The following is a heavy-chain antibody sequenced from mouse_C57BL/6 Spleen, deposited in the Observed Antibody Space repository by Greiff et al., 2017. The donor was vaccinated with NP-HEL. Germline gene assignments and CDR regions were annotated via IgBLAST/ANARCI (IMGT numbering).Heavy chain of an antibody. CDR1: GYAFSSSW. CDR3: AREDYEGAY. CDR2: IYPGDGDT. V-gene: IGHV1-82*01. D-gene: IGHD2-4*01. J-gene: IGHJ3*01. Sequence: VHLVESGPELVKPGASVKISCKASGYAFSSSWMNWVKQRPGKGLEWIGRIYPGDGDTNYNGKFKGKATLTADKSSSTAYMQLSSLTSEDSAVYVCAREDYEGAYWGQGTLVTVSA.